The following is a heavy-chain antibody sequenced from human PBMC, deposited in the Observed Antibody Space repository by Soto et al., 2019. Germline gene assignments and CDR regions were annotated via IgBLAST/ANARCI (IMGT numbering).Heavy chain of an antibody. J-gene: IGHJ5*02. V-gene: IGHV1-8*01. CDR1: GGTFNSYA. CDR2: MNPNSGNT. Sequence: ASVKVSCKASGGTFNSYAVNWVRQAPGQGLEWMGWMNPNSGNTGYAQKFQGRVTMTRNTSISTAYMELSSLRSEDTAVYYCARGRSSGWSWGQGTLGTVSS. D-gene: IGHD6-19*01. CDR3: ARGRSSGWS.